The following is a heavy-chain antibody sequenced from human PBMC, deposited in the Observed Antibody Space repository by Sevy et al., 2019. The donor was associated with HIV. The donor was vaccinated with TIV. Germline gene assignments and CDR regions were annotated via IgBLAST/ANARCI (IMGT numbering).Heavy chain of an antibody. CDR1: GYTFTGYS. V-gene: IGHV1-2*02. CDR3: VRVWNSDYYDSSGPNWFDT. D-gene: IGHD3-22*01. Sequence: ASVKVSCKASGYTFTGYSMHWVRQAPGQGLEWMGWINPNSGGTNYAQKFQGRVTMTRDTSISTAYMELSRLRSGDTAVYFCVRVWNSDYYDSSGPNWFDTWGQGTLVTVSS. CDR2: INPNSGGT. J-gene: IGHJ5*02.